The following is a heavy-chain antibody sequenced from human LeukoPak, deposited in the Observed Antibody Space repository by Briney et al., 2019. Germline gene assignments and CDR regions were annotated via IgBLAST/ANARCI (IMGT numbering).Heavy chain of an antibody. Sequence: ASVNVSCKASGYTFTGYYMHWVRQAPGQGLEWMGWINPNSGGTNYAQKFQGRVTMTRDTSISTAYMELSRLRSDDTAVYYCVRGHEYRSSFDFWGQGTLVTVSS. CDR3: VRGHEYRSSFDF. J-gene: IGHJ4*02. D-gene: IGHD6-6*01. CDR1: GYTFTGYY. V-gene: IGHV1-2*02. CDR2: INPNSGGT.